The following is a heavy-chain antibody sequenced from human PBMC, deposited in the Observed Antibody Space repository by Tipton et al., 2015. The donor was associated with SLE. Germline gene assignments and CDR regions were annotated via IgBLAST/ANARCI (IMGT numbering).Heavy chain of an antibody. CDR3: ARRVRGGWYDY. Sequence: TLSLTCTVSSGSISSSHYYWGWIRQPPGKGLEWIGSIYYDGTTYYNPSLTSRVIISVDTSMNQFSLKLYSVTAADTAVYYCARRVRGGWYDYWGQGTLVTVSS. D-gene: IGHD6-19*01. CDR1: SGSISSSHYY. J-gene: IGHJ4*02. CDR2: IYYDGTT. V-gene: IGHV4-39*07.